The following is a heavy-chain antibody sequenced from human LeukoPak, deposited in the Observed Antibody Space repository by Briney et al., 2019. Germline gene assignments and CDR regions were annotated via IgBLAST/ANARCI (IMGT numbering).Heavy chain of an antibody. CDR3: ARSNRITMIVVVIRTHYFDY. D-gene: IGHD3-22*01. CDR2: IKPNSGGT. J-gene: IGHJ4*02. CDR1: GYTFTGYH. V-gene: IGHV1-2*02. Sequence: ASVKVSCKASGYTFTGYHIHWVRQAPGQGLEWMGWIKPNSGGTNSAQKFQGRVTMTRDTSIRTAYMELSRLRSDDTAVYYCARSNRITMIVVVIRTHYFDYWGQGTLVTVSS.